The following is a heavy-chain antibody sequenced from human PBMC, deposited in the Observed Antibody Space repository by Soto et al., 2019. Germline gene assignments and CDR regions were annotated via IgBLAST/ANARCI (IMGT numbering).Heavy chain of an antibody. J-gene: IGHJ3*02. CDR2: IIPIFGTA. Sequence: GASVKVSCKASGGTFSSYAISWVRQAPGQGLEWMGGIIPIFGTANYAQKFQGRVTITADESTSTAYMELSSLRSEDTAVYYCASDRIVGATNAFDIWGQGTMVTVSS. V-gene: IGHV1-69*13. CDR3: ASDRIVGATNAFDI. D-gene: IGHD1-26*01. CDR1: GGTFSSYA.